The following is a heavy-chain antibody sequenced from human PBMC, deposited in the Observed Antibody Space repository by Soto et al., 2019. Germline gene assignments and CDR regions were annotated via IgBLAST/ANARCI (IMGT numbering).Heavy chain of an antibody. J-gene: IGHJ6*02. CDR2: INSDGSNT. V-gene: IGHV3-74*01. Sequence: EVQLVESGGGLVQPGGSLRLSCAASGFTFSSYWMQWVRQAPGQGLVWVSRINSDGSNTYYADSVKGRFTSSRDNAKNTLYLQMNSLRAEDTAVYYCARLWGSGLGTDVWGQGTTVTVCS. CDR1: GFTFSSYW. D-gene: IGHD3-10*01. CDR3: ARLWGSGLGTDV.